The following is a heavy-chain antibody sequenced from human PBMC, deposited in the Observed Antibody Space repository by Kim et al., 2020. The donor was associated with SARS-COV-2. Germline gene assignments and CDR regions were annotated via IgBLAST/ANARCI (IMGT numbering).Heavy chain of an antibody. J-gene: IGHJ2*01. CDR1: GPTSRNSA. CDR2: IFGSGSGT. V-gene: IGHV3-23*01. Sequence: GGSLRLSCAASGPTSRNSAMSWVRQAPGKGLEWVAGIFGSGSGTYYGDSVRGRFTISRDNSQGTVYLQMDNLRAEDTAVYYCARHPHVTTVTFYWYLDLWGRGTLVTVSS. D-gene: IGHD2-21*02. CDR3: ARHPHVTTVTFYWYLDL.